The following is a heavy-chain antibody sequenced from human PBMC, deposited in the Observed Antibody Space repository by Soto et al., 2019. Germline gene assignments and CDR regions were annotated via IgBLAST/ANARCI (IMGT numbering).Heavy chain of an antibody. Sequence: QVQLVESGGGVVQPGRSLRLSCAASGFTFSSYGMHWVRQAPGKGLEWVAVIWYDGSNKYYADSVKGRFTISRDNSKNTLYLQMNSLRAEDTAVYYCARDLLTTEQQFDYWGQGTLVTVSS. V-gene: IGHV3-33*01. CDR1: GFTFSSYG. D-gene: IGHD4-17*01. CDR2: IWYDGSNK. CDR3: ARDLLTTEQQFDY. J-gene: IGHJ4*02.